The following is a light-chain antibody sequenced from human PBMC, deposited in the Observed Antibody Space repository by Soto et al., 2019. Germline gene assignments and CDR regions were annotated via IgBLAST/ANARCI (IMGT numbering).Light chain of an antibody. Sequence: QSVLTQPPSASGTPGQRVTVSCSGRSSNIGSNTVNWYQQLPGTAPKLLIYSNNQRPSGVPDRFSGSKSGTSASLAISGLQSEDEADYYCEAWDDSLNGHVVFGGGTKVTVL. V-gene: IGLV1-44*01. CDR3: EAWDDSLNGHVV. CDR2: SNN. J-gene: IGLJ2*01. CDR1: SSNIGSNT.